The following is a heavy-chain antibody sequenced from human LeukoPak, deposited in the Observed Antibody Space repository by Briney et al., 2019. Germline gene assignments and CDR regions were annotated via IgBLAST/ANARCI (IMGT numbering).Heavy chain of an antibody. Sequence: GASVKVSCKASGYTFTGYYMHWVRQAPGQGLEWMGWINPNSGGTNYAQKFQGRVTMTRDTSISTAYMELSRLRSDDTAVYYCARDKPPGIAAAGPPDYWGQGTLVTVSS. J-gene: IGHJ4*02. CDR1: GYTFTGYY. V-gene: IGHV1-2*02. D-gene: IGHD6-13*01. CDR3: ARDKPPGIAAAGPPDY. CDR2: INPNSGGT.